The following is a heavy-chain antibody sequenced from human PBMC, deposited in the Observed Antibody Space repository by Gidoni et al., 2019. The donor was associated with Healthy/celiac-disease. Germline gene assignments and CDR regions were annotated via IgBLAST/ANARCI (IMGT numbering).Heavy chain of an antibody. D-gene: IGHD6-6*01. J-gene: IGHJ4*02. CDR2: INHSGSN. V-gene: IGHV4-34*01. Sequence: QVQLQQWGAGLLKPSETLSLTCAVYGGSFSGYYWSWIRQPPGKGLEWIGEINHSGSNNYNPSLKSRGTISVDTSKNQFPLKLGSGTAADTAGYYCAGSSSFGEYWGQGTLVTGSS. CDR3: AGSSSFGEY. CDR1: GGSFSGYY.